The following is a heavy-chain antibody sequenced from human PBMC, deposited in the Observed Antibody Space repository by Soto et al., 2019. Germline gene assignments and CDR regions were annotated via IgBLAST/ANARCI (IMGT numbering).Heavy chain of an antibody. Sequence: PGGSLRLSCAASGFTFSHHYMTWIRQAPGKGLEWVSKISSDGTTTYYADSVKGRFTVSRDNAKNSVYLQMNSLRAGDTAVYYCAGDAHYYASDFWGLGTSVTVSS. CDR3: AGDAHYYASDF. D-gene: IGHD3-10*01. CDR2: ISSDGTTT. V-gene: IGHV3-11*01. CDR1: GFTFSHHY. J-gene: IGHJ6*02.